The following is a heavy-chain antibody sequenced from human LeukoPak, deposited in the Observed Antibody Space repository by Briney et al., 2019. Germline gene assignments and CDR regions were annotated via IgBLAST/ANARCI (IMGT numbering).Heavy chain of an antibody. D-gene: IGHD3-3*01. V-gene: IGHV1-2*02. CDR1: GYTFTGYY. CDR3: ASSRFLEWLIDY. CDR2: INPNSGGT. J-gene: IGHJ4*02. Sequence: ASVKVSCKASGYTFTGYYMHWVRQAPGQGLEWMGWINPNSGGTNYAQKFQGRVTMTRDTSISTAYMELSRLRSDDAAVYYCASSRFLEWLIDYWGQGTLVTVSS.